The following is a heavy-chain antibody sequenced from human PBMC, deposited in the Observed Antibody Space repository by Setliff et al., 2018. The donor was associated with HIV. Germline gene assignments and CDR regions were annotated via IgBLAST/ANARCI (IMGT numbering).Heavy chain of an antibody. CDR2: VDSNNGNR. Sequence: ASVKVSCKASGYSLSTYAISWVRQAPGQGLEWMGWVDSNNGNRNFAQKFRGRVTMTRNTSISTAYMELSSLRSEDTAVYYCARCSYVWGSYRMQPWGQGTLVTVSS. CDR3: ARCSYVWGSYRMQP. J-gene: IGHJ5*02. D-gene: IGHD3-16*02. CDR1: GYSLSTYA. V-gene: IGHV1-8*01.